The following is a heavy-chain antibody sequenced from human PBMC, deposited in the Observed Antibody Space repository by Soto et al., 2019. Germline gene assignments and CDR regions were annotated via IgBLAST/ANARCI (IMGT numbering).Heavy chain of an antibody. Sequence: QVQLVESGGGVVQPGRSVRLSCAASGFTFSSYAMHWVRQAPGKGLEWVAIISYDGSNKYYADSVKGRFTISRDNSKNTLYLQMNSLIPEDTAVYFCASQGLRGLGLFLHYWGQGTLVTVSS. CDR1: GFTFSSYA. J-gene: IGHJ4*02. V-gene: IGHV3-30-3*01. CDR2: ISYDGSNK. D-gene: IGHD3-10*01. CDR3: ASQGLRGLGLFLHY.